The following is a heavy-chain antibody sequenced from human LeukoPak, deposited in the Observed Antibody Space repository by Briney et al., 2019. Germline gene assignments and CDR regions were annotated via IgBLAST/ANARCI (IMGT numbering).Heavy chain of an antibody. CDR3: AKQWLVGI. CDR2: LSETGETT. Sequence: GGSLRLSCAASGFTFSSYAMSWVRQAPGKGLEWVSSLSETGETTDYADSVKGRFTISRDNSKNMLYLQMNSLRADDTAVYYCAKQWLVGIWGQGTLVTVSS. CDR1: GFTFSSYA. J-gene: IGHJ4*02. D-gene: IGHD6-19*01. V-gene: IGHV3-23*01.